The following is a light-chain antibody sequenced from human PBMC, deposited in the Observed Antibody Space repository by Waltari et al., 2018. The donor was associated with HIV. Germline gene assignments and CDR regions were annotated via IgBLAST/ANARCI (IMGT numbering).Light chain of an antibody. CDR3: MQALQTPYT. CDR1: QILLHSNGYNY. V-gene: IGKV2-28*01. CDR2: LGS. Sequence: DLVMPQSPLSLTVTPGGPASIPCHSRQILLHSNGYNYLNWYLQKPGQSPQLLIYLGSNRASGVPDRFSGSGSGTDFTLKISRVEAEDVGVYYCMQALQTPYTFGQGTKLEIK. J-gene: IGKJ2*01.